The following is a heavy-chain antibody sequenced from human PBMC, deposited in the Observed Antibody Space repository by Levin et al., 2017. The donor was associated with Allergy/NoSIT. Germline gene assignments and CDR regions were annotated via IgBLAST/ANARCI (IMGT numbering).Heavy chain of an antibody. V-gene: IGHV3-43D*03. J-gene: IGHJ4*02. CDR1: GFIFDDYA. CDR3: AKDKLSHAPSGIDY. CDR2: VSWDGGSA. D-gene: IGHD3-10*01. Sequence: GGSLRLSCAASGFIFDDYAMHWVRQAPGKGLEWVSLVSWDGGSAYYADSVKGRFTISRDNSKNSLYLQMHTLRAEDTAVYYCAKDKLSHAPSGIDYWGQGTLVTVSS.